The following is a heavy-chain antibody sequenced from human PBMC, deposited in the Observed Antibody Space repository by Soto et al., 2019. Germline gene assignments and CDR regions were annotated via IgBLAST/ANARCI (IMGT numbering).Heavy chain of an antibody. CDR1: GASISGYY. V-gene: IGHV4-4*07. D-gene: IGHD1-1*01. J-gene: IGHJ5*02. CDR3: VRDGTKTLRDWFDP. Sequence: QLQESGPGLVKPSETLSLTCTVSGASISGYYWSWIRKSAGKGREWIGRIYATGTTDYNPSLKSRVMMSVDTSKKQFALKLRSVTAADTAVYYCVRDGTKTLRDWFDPWGQGISVTVSS. CDR2: IYATGTT.